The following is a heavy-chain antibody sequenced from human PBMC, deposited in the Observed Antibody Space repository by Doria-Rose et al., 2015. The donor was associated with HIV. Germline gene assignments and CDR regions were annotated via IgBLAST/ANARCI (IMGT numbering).Heavy chain of an antibody. CDR1: GVSLSSPGMG. Sequence: QVTLKESGPVLVKPTETLTLACTVSGVSLSSPGMGVSWIRQPPGKALEWLANIFSDDERSYPTSLKGRLTISRGTSKSQVVLAMTDMDPADTATYYCARIKSSRWYHKYYFDFWGQGTLVIVSA. CDR3: ARIKSSRWYHKYYFDF. D-gene: IGHD6-13*01. CDR2: IFSDDER. J-gene: IGHJ4*02. V-gene: IGHV2-26*01.